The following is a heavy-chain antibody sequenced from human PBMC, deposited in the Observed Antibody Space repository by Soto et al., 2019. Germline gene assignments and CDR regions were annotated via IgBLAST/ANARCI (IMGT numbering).Heavy chain of an antibody. J-gene: IGHJ4*02. CDR3: ARDDHTYGVY. CDR1: GLSFRDYF. Sequence: NPGGSLRLSCAASGLSFRDYFVSWIRQAPGKGLEWVSYIGPYGNSIYYADSVKGRFTISRDDATNSLHLHMNSLRTDDTAVYYCARDDHTYGVYWGQGTPVTVSS. V-gene: IGHV3-11*01. D-gene: IGHD2-21*01. CDR2: IGPYGNSI.